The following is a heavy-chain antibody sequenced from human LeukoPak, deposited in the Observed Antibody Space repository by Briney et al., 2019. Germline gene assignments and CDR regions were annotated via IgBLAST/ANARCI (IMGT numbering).Heavy chain of an antibody. CDR2: IYPGDSDT. Sequence: GESLKISCKGSGYSFTSYWIGWVGQLPGKGLGWMGIIYPGDSDTRYSPSFQGQVTISADKTISTAYLQWSSLKASDTAMYYCARLGWIPNPFDYWGQGTLVTVSS. D-gene: IGHD5-18*01. CDR1: GYSFTSYW. J-gene: IGHJ4*02. CDR3: ARLGWIPNPFDY. V-gene: IGHV5-51*01.